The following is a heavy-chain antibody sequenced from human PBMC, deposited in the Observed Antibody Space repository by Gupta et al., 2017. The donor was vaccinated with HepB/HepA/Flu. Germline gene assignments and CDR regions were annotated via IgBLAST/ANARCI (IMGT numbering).Heavy chain of an antibody. CDR1: GFTFRSYA. CDR2: ISGSGGST. CDR3: AKVLMDYVWGSYRPFDY. J-gene: IGHJ4*02. D-gene: IGHD3-16*02. V-gene: IGHV3-23*01. Sequence: EVQLLESGGGLVQPGGSLRLSCSASGFTFRSYAMSWVRQAPGKGLEWVSAISGSGGSTYYADSVKGRFTISRDNSKNTLYLQMNSLRAEDTAVYYCAKVLMDYVWGSYRPFDYWGQGTLVTVSS.